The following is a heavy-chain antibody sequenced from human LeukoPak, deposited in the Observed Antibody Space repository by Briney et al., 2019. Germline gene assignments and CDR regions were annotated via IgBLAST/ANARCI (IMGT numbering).Heavy chain of an antibody. CDR2: ISSSYI. Sequence: GGSLRLSCAASGFTFSSSSMNWVRQAPGKGLEWVSYISSSYIYYADSVKGRFTISRDNAKNSLYLQMSSLRAEDTAVYYCARDLGSSGWYYAFDIWGQGTMVTVSS. CDR3: ARDLGSSGWYYAFDI. V-gene: IGHV3-21*05. J-gene: IGHJ3*02. CDR1: GFTFSSSS. D-gene: IGHD6-19*01.